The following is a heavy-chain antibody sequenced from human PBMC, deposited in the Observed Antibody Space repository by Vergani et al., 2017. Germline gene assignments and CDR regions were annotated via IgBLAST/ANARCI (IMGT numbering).Heavy chain of an antibody. CDR2: LYYSGST. V-gene: IGHV4-39*01. Sequence: QVQLQESGPGLVKPPGTLSLTCAVSGLSIRSSSYYWGWIRQPPGKGLEWIGSLYYSGSTYYNPSLKSRVTISVDTSKNQFSLKLSSVTSADTAVYYCARQRITIFGVVTQGYYMDVWGKGTTVTVSS. CDR1: GLSIRSSSYY. CDR3: ARQRITIFGVVTQGYYMDV. J-gene: IGHJ6*03. D-gene: IGHD3-3*01.